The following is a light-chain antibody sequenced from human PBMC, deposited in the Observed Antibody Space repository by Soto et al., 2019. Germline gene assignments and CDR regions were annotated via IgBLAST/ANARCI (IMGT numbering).Light chain of an antibody. CDR2: AAS. CDR1: QDINNY. V-gene: IGKV1-33*01. J-gene: IGKJ2*01. Sequence: DIQMTQSPSSLSSSEGDRVTITCQATQDINNYLNWYQQKPGQAPKLLIYAASNLETGVPSRSSRSGSGTDCTFTISRLASTDIGTYYFQQYDNLPPTFGQGTKLQIK. CDR3: QQYDNLPPT.